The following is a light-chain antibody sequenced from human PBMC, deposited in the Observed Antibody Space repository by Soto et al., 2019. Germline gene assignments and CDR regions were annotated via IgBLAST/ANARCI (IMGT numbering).Light chain of an antibody. CDR1: QGISSA. Sequence: AIQLTQSPSSLSASVGDRVTITCRASQGISSALAWYQQKPGKAPKLLIYDASSLESGVPSRFSGSGSGTDFTLTISSLQPEDFATYYCQQYSSYSSFGQGTKLEIK. V-gene: IGKV1-13*02. J-gene: IGKJ2*01. CDR2: DAS. CDR3: QQYSSYSS.